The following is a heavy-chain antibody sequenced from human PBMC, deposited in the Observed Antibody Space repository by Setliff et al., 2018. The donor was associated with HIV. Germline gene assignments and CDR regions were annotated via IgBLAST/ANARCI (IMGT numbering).Heavy chain of an antibody. CDR3: ATSITVAGGRPHQYYGMDV. D-gene: IGHD1-20*01. CDR1: GYSFTNYW. V-gene: IGHV5-51*01. J-gene: IGHJ6*02. CDR2: IHPGDSNT. Sequence: GESLKISCKGSGYSFTNYWIGWVRQMPGKGLEWMGIIHPGDSNTRYSPSFQGQVTISADKSISAAYLQWSSLKASDTAMYYCATSITVAGGRPHQYYGMDVWGQGTTVTVS.